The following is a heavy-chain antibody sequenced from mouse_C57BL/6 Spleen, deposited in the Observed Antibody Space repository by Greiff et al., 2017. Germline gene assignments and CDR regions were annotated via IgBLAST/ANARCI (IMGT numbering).Heavy chain of an antibody. D-gene: IGHD4-1*01. CDR2: IDPSDSYT. CDR3: ARSSLTVEGYAMDY. J-gene: IGHJ4*01. Sequence: VQLQQPGAELVMPGASVKLSCKASGYTFTSYWMHWVKQRPGQGLEWIGEIDPSDSYTNYNQKFKGKSTLTVDKSSSTAYMQLSSLTSEDSAVYYCARSSLTVEGYAMDYWGQGTSVTVSS. V-gene: IGHV1-69*01. CDR1: GYTFTSYW.